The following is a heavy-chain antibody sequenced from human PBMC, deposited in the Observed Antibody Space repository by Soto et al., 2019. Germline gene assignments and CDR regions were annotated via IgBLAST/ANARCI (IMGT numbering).Heavy chain of an antibody. CDR3: GIPPTIFRQGSFDS. V-gene: IGHV3-23*01. J-gene: IGHJ4*02. D-gene: IGHD3-3*01. Sequence: GGSLRLSCTVSGLIFHDYGVSWVRQAPGKGLEWVSGISASGSHTYYADSVRGRFIVSRSNSKNTVFLQMNTLRAEDTAIYYCGIPPTIFRQGSFDSWGQGTLVTVSS. CDR2: ISASGSHT. CDR1: GLIFHDYG.